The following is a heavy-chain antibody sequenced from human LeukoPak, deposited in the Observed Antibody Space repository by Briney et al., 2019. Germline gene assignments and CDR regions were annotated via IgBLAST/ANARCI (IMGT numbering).Heavy chain of an antibody. Sequence: GGSLRLSCAASGFTFDDYVMSWVRQAPGKGPEWVSGISWNGGGTAHAASVKGRFTISRDNAKNSLYLQMNSLRAEDTALYYCAATYSSGWYSHSDYWGQGTLVTVSS. D-gene: IGHD6-19*01. CDR2: ISWNGGGT. CDR1: GFTFDDYV. CDR3: AATYSSGWYSHSDY. V-gene: IGHV3-20*04. J-gene: IGHJ4*02.